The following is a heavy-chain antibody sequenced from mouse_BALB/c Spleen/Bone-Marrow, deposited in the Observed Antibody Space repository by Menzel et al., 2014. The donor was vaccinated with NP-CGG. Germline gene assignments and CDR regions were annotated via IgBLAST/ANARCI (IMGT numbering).Heavy chain of an antibody. J-gene: IGHJ1*01. V-gene: IGHV1S137*01. Sequence: QVQLQQSGAELVRPGVSVKISCKGSGYTFTDYAMHWVKQSHAESLEWIGVISTYYGDASYNQKFKGKATMTVDKSSSTAYMELARLTSEDSAIYYCARDGSSWGYFDVWGAGTTVTVSS. CDR3: ARDGSSWGYFDV. D-gene: IGHD1-1*01. CDR1: GYTFTDYA. CDR2: ISTYYGDA.